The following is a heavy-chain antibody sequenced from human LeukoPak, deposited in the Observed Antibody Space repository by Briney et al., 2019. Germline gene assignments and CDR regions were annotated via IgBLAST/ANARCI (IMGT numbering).Heavy chain of an antibody. J-gene: IGHJ4*02. CDR2: IIPIFGTA. CDR3: ARGWNIVVVPASAYESYFDY. CDR1: GGTFSSYA. D-gene: IGHD2-2*01. V-gene: IGHV1-69*13. Sequence: SVKVSCKASGGTFSSYAISWVRQAPGQGLEWMGGIIPIFGTANYAQKFQGRVTITADESTSTAYMELSSLRSEDTAVYYCARGWNIVVVPASAYESYFDYWGQGTLVTVSS.